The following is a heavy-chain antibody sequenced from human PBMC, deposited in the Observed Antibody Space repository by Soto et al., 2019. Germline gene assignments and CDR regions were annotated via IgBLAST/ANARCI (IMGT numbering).Heavy chain of an antibody. CDR1: GFIFSSFW. J-gene: IGHJ6*02. Sequence: EVRLEEAGGGFVQPGGSLRVSCSGSGFIFSSFWMHWVRQGPGKGLEWVSRINGDGASLAYADSVKGRFSISRDNVKNTLRLQMNSLGADDTAVYFCAREGSLGLDVWGRGTTVTVSS. D-gene: IGHD3-10*01. V-gene: IGHV3-74*03. CDR3: AREGSLGLDV. CDR2: INGDGASL.